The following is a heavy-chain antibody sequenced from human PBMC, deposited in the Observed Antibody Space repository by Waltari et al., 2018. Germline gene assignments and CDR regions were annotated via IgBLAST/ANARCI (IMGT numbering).Heavy chain of an antibody. CDR3: AKGSRGYTNYFFDY. CDR1: GVSFMGYA. CDR2: VSGTCATP. Sequence: EVQLLECAGGLVQHGGALRLSCAASGVSFMGYAMSWVRQAPGGGLEWVAPVSGTCATPFHAHPVKVRCTIVRENSRDTVYLQMNSLRVDDSAVYYGAKGSRGYTNYFFDYWGQGSLVTVSS. J-gene: IGHJ4*02. D-gene: IGHD3-16*02. V-gene: IGHV3-23*01.